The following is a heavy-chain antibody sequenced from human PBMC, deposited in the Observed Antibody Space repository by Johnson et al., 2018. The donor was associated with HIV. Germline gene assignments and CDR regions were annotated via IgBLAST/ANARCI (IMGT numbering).Heavy chain of an antibody. J-gene: IGHJ3*02. CDR2: ISHDGSNK. Sequence: HVQLVESGGGVVQPGTSLRLSCAASGFTFSYYAIFWVRQAPGKGLEWVAVISHDGSNKYYADSVKGRFTISRDNSKNTLYLQMNSLRAEDTAVYYCARDHDGQQLVFAFDIWGQGTMVTVSS. D-gene: IGHD6-13*01. CDR1: GFTFSYYA. CDR3: ARDHDGQQLVFAFDI. V-gene: IGHV3-30*04.